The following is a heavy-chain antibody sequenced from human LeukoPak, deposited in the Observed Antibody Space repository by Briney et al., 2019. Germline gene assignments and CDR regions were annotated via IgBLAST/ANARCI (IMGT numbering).Heavy chain of an antibody. D-gene: IGHD6-13*01. Sequence: ASVKVSCTVSAYSKNEFYRHWVRQAPGKGLEWMGGFDPQEGKSIYAQKFQGRVSMTDDTFADTVFMELRSLRSEDTAVYYCATVGSSSWYGLDYWGPGTLVTVSS. V-gene: IGHV1-24*01. CDR2: FDPQEGKS. CDR3: ATVGSSSWYGLDY. CDR1: AYSKNEFY. J-gene: IGHJ4*02.